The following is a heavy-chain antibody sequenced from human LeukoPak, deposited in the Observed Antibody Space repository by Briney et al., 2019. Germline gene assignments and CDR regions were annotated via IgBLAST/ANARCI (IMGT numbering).Heavy chain of an antibody. CDR1: GFTFSNYA. V-gene: IGHV3-23*01. Sequence: GGSLRLSCAASGFTFSNYAMSWVRQAPGKGLEWVSAISGSGGSTYYADSVKGRFTISRDNSKNTLYLQMNSLRAEDTAVYYCAKAQRGAVAGTEDWYFDLWGRGTLVTVSS. J-gene: IGHJ2*01. CDR2: ISGSGGST. D-gene: IGHD6-19*01. CDR3: AKAQRGAVAGTEDWYFDL.